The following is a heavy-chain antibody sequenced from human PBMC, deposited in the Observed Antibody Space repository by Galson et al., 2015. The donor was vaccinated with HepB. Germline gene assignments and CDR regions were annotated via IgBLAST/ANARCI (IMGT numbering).Heavy chain of an antibody. CDR2: INAGNGNT. V-gene: IGHV1-3*01. CDR3: ARDLPGVFGWYSFFDY. J-gene: IGHJ4*02. CDR1: GYTFTSYA. Sequence: SVKVSCKASGYTFTSYAMHWVRQAPGQRLEWMGWINAGNGNTKYSQKFQGRVTITRDTSASTAYMELSSLRSEDTAVYYCARDLPGVFGWYSFFDYWGQGTLVTVSS. D-gene: IGHD6-19*01.